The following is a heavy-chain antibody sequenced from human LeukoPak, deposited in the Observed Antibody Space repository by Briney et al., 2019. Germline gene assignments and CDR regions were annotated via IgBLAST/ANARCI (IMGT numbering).Heavy chain of an antibody. D-gene: IGHD2-15*01. CDR1: GYTFTSYY. J-gene: IGHJ5*02. Sequence: ASVKVSCKASGYTFTSYYMHWVRQAPGQGLEWMGIINPSGGSTNYAQKFQGRVTITADESTSTAYMELSSLRSEDTAVYYCARGPEHCSGGSCYSGWFDPWGQGTLVTVSS. CDR3: ARGPEHCSGGSCYSGWFDP. V-gene: IGHV1-46*01. CDR2: INPSGGST.